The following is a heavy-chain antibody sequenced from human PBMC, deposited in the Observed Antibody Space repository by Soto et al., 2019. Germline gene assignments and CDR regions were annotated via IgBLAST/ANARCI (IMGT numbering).Heavy chain of an antibody. D-gene: IGHD2-2*01. CDR1: GYTFTSYG. V-gene: IGHV1-18*01. CDR3: ARSGGNVIVPGAIYGMDV. Sequence: QVQLVQSGAEVKKPGASVKVSCKASGYTFTSYGITWVRQAPGQGLEWMGWISAYNGDTNYAQKLQGRVTVNTDTSTSPAYMELRSLRSDDTAVYYCARSGGNVIVPGAIYGMDVCGQGTPVTVSS. J-gene: IGHJ6*02. CDR2: ISAYNGDT.